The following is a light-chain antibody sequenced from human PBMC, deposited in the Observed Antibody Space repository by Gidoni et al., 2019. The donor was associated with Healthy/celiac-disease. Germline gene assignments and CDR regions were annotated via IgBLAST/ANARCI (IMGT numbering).Light chain of an antibody. Sequence: DSVMTQPPLSLPVTPGEPASISCRSSQSLLHSKGYNYLDWYLQKPGQSPQHLIYLGSNRASGVPDRVSGSGSGTDFTLKISRVEAEDVGVYYCMQALQTPRTFGQGTKVEIK. CDR3: MQALQTPRT. J-gene: IGKJ1*01. CDR2: LGS. V-gene: IGKV2-28*01. CDR1: QSLLHSKGYNY.